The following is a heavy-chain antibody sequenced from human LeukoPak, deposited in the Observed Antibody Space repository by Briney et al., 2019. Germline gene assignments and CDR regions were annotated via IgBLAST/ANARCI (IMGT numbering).Heavy chain of an antibody. CDR2: IYSGGST. D-gene: IGHD3-16*01. J-gene: IGHJ3*02. CDR1: GFIVSSNY. V-gene: IGHV3-53*05. Sequence: GGSLRLSCAASGFIVSSNYMSWVRQAPGKGLEWVSVIYSGGSTYYADSVKGRFTISRDNSKNTLYLQMNSLRAEDMALYYCAKSASWGANNAFDIWGQGTMVTVSS. CDR3: AKSASWGANNAFDI.